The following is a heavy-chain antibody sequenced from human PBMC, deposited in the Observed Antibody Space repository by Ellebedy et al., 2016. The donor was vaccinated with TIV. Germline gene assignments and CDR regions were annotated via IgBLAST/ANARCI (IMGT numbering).Heavy chain of an antibody. CDR1: GYSLTSNW. Sequence: AASVKVSCKASGYSLTSNWIHWVRQAPGQGLEWMGWISVYNGNTNYAQKLQGRVTMTTDTSTSTAYMELRSLRSDDTAVYYCARFPYYDSSGYTLDYWGQGTLVTVSS. D-gene: IGHD3-22*01. J-gene: IGHJ4*02. V-gene: IGHV1-18*01. CDR2: ISVYNGNT. CDR3: ARFPYYDSSGYTLDY.